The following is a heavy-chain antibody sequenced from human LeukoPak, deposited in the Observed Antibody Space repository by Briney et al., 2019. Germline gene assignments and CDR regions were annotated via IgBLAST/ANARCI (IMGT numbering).Heavy chain of an antibody. Sequence: GGSLRLSCAASGFTFSDYYMSWIRQAPGKALEGVSVIYSGGSTYYADSVKGRFTISRDNSKNTLYLQMNSLRAEDTAVHYCAREAYDFWSGYYNYWGQGTLVTVSS. CDR2: IYSGGST. V-gene: IGHV3-53*01. CDR1: GFTFSDYY. CDR3: AREAYDFWSGYYNY. D-gene: IGHD3-3*01. J-gene: IGHJ4*02.